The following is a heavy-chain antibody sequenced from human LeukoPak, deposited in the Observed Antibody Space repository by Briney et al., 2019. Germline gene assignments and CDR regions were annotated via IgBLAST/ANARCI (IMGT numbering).Heavy chain of an antibody. CDR1: GYTFTGYY. V-gene: IGHV1-2*02. D-gene: IGHD3-22*01. J-gene: IGHJ1*01. CDR2: INPNSGGT. Sequence: ASVKVSCKASGYTFTGYYMHWVRQAPGQGLEWMGWINPNSGGTNYAQKFRGRVTMTRDTSISTAYMELSRLRSDDTAVYYCARVVRYYYDSRFSHWGQGTLVTVSS. CDR3: ARVVRYYYDSRFSH.